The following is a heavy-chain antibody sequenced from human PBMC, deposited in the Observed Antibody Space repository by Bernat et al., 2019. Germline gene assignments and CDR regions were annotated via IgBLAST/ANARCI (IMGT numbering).Heavy chain of an antibody. D-gene: IGHD4-17*01. J-gene: IGHJ4*02. Sequence: EVQLVESGGGLVQPGGSLRLSCAASGFTFSSYGMSWVRQAPGKGLEWVANIKQDGSEKYYVDSVKGRFTISRDNAKNSLYLQMNSLRAEDTAVYYCARGADYGYYFDYWGQGTLVTVSS. CDR3: ARGADYGYYFDY. CDR1: GFTFSSYG. V-gene: IGHV3-7*04. CDR2: IKQDGSEK.